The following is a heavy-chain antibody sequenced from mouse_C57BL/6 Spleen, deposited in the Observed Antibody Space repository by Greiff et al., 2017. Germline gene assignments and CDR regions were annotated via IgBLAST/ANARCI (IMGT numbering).Heavy chain of an antibody. Sequence: EVMLVESGGDLVKPGGSLKLSCAASGFTFSSYGMSWVRQTPDKRLEWVATISSGGRYTYYPDSVKGRFTISRDNAKHTLYLQMSSLKSEDTAMYYCAGQRDYYGNLYYAVGDWGQGASDAVTS. V-gene: IGHV5-6*01. CDR3: AGQRDYYGNLYYAVGD. J-gene: IGHJ4*01. CDR1: GFTFSSYG. CDR2: ISSGGRYT. D-gene: IGHD2-1*01.